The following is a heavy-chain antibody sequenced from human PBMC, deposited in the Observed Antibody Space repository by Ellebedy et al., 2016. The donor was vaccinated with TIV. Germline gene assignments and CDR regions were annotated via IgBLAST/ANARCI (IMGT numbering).Heavy chain of an antibody. J-gene: IGHJ3*01. CDR1: GGSLSDNY. V-gene: IGHV4-59*01. Sequence: SETLSLTCAVSGGSLSDNYWTWIRQPPGKGLEWIGYLYYTGSTNYNPSLKSRFTISVNTPRNQFSLKLSSVTAADTAVYYCVSSASMDAFDLWGQGTMVTVSS. D-gene: IGHD3-16*01. CDR3: VSSASMDAFDL. CDR2: LYYTGST.